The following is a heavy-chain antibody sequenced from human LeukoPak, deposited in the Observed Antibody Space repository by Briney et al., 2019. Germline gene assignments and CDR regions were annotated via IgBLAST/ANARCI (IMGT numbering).Heavy chain of an antibody. CDR2: IIPIFGTA. Sequence: SVKVSCKASGGTFSSYAISWVRQAPGQGLEWMGGIIPIFGTANYAQKFQGRVTITADKSTSTAYMELSSLRSEDTAVYYCASSRDGYNYGGPFPFDYWGQGTLATVSS. V-gene: IGHV1-69*06. D-gene: IGHD5-24*01. J-gene: IGHJ4*02. CDR1: GGTFSSYA. CDR3: ASSRDGYNYGGPFPFDY.